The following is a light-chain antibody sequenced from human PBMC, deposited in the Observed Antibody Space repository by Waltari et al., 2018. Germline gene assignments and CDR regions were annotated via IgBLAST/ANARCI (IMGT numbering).Light chain of an antibody. CDR3: QQSYSTPQVT. CDR1: QSISSY. Sequence: DIQMTQSPSSLSASVGDRVTITCRASQSISSYLNWYQQKPGKAPKLLIYAATSLQSGVPSRFSGSGSGTDFLLTISSLQPEDFATYYCQQSYSTPQVTFGPGTKVDIK. V-gene: IGKV1-39*01. CDR2: AAT. J-gene: IGKJ3*01.